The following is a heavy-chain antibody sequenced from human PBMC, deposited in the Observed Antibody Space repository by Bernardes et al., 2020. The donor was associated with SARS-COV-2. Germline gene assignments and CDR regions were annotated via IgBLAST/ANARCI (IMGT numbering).Heavy chain of an antibody. CDR3: TREGGDGTCYSGCLVR. Sequence: GGSLRLSCAASGFAFRDYAMHWVRQAPGKGLEWVAVISHDEVNKYYADSVRGRFTISRDNSKNTLYLQINSLRPEDTAVYYCTREGGDGTCYSGCLVRWGQRTLVTVSS. V-gene: IGHV3-30-3*01. CDR1: GFAFRDYA. D-gene: IGHD2-15*01. J-gene: IGHJ5*02. CDR2: ISHDEVNK.